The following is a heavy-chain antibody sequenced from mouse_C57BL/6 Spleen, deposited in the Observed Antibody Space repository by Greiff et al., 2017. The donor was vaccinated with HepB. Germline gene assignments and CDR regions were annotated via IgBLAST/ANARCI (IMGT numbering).Heavy chain of an antibody. Sequence: VQLKQPGAELVKPGASVKLSCKASGYTFTSYWMHWVKQRPGQGLEWIGMIHPNSGSTNYNEKFKSKATLTVDKSSSTAYMQLSSLTSEDSAVYYCARLGYSNYGFAYWGQGTLVTVSA. CDR2: IHPNSGST. CDR3: ARLGYSNYGFAY. D-gene: IGHD2-5*01. V-gene: IGHV1-64*01. J-gene: IGHJ3*01. CDR1: GYTFTSYW.